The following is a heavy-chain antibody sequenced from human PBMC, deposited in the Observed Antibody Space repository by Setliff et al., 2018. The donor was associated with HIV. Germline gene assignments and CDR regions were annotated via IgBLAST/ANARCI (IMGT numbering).Heavy chain of an antibody. CDR1: GHIFTSYG. CDR2: ISGNNGKT. V-gene: IGHV1-18*01. D-gene: IGHD5-18*01. CDR3: AREWRTAMVKYYFDY. J-gene: IGHJ4*02. Sequence: ASVKVSCKASGHIFTSYGISWVRRAPGQGLEWMGWISGNNGKTNYAQNFQGRVTVTTDTSTSTVYMELRSLRSDDTAVYYCAREWRTAMVKYYFDYWGQGTLVTVSS.